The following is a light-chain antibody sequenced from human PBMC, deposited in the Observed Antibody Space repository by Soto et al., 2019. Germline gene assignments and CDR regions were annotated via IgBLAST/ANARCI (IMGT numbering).Light chain of an antibody. CDR2: DAS. V-gene: IGKV1-5*01. J-gene: IGKJ4*01. CDR1: QSISSW. Sequence: DIQMTQSPSTLSASVGDRVTITCRASQSISSWLAWYQQKPGKAPKLLIYDASSLESGVPSRFSGSGSGTEFTLTISSLQPDDFATYYCQQYKSFILTFGGGTKVEIK. CDR3: QQYKSFILT.